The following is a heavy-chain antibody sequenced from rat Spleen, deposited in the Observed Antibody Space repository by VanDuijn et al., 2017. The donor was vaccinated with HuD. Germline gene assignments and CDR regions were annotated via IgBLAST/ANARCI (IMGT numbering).Heavy chain of an antibody. Sequence: VQLVESGGGLVQPGKSLKLSCSASGFTFSSYGMHWIRQAPGKGLDWVAYISSSSGTVYADSVKGRFTISTDNAKNTLYLQLNSLKSEDTAIYYCARMGGAYWGQGTLVTVSS. CDR1: GFTFSSYG. J-gene: IGHJ3*01. CDR3: ARMGGAY. CDR2: ISSSSGT. V-gene: IGHV5-62*01.